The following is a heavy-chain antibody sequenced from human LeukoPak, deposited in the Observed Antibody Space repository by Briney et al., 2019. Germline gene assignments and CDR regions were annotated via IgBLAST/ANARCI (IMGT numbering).Heavy chain of an antibody. CDR1: GGSISSGSYY. CDR3: ARDPVYSYGFDP. D-gene: IGHD5-18*01. J-gene: IGHJ5*02. Sequence: PSETLSLTCTVSGGSISSGSYYWSWIRQPAGKGLEWIGRIYTSGSTNYNPSLKSRVTISVDTSKNQFFLKLSSVTAADTAVYYCARDPVYSYGFDPWGQGTLVTVSS. V-gene: IGHV4-61*02. CDR2: IYTSGST.